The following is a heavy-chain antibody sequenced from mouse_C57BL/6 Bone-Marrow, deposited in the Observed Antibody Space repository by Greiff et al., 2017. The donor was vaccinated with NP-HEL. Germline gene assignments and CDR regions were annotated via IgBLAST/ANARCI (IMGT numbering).Heavy chain of an antibody. V-gene: IGHV1-50*01. CDR2: IDPSDSYT. CDR1: GYTFTSYW. J-gene: IGHJ2*01. Sequence: VQLQQPGAELVKPGASVKLSCKASGYTFTSYWMQWVKQRPGQGLEWIGEIDPSDSYTNYNQKFKGKATLTVDTSSSTAYMQLSSLTSEDSAVYYCAREMGKGDYWGQGTTRTVSS. D-gene: IGHD2-1*01. CDR3: AREMGKGDY.